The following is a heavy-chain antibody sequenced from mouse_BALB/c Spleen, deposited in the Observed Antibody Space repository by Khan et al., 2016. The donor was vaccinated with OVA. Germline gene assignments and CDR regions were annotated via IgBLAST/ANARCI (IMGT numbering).Heavy chain of an antibody. J-gene: IGHJ4*01. Sequence: QIQLVQSGPELKKPGETVRISCKASGYTFTTSGIQWVQQMPGKGLKWIGWINTHSGVPKYAEDFKGRFAFSLEISVNTAYLQITNLKNEDTAKDFGAREGAAYYKYDGGAMEYWGQGTSVTVSS. D-gene: IGHD2-12*01. CDR2: INTHSGVP. CDR1: GYTFTTSG. CDR3: AREGAAYYKYDGGAMEY. V-gene: IGHV9-4*02.